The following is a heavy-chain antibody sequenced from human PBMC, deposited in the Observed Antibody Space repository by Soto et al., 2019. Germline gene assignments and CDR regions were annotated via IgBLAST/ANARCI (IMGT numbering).Heavy chain of an antibody. J-gene: IGHJ3*02. D-gene: IGHD2-15*01. CDR2: IIPILGIA. CDR3: ARDGRIVVVVAATPLDDAFDI. V-gene: IGHV1-69*04. Sequence: GASVKVSCKASGGTFSSYAISWVRQAPGQGLEWMGRIIPILGIANYAQKFQGRVTITADKSTSTAYMELSSLRSEDTAVYYCARDGRIVVVVAATPLDDAFDIWGQGTMVTV. CDR1: GGTFSSYA.